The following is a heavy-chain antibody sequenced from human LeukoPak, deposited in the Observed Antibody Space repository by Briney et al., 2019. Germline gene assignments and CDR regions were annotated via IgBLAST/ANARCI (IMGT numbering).Heavy chain of an antibody. V-gene: IGHV3-23*01. J-gene: IGHJ4*02. CDR2: ISGSGAYT. D-gene: IGHD3-10*02. CDR1: GFTFSSYT. Sequence: GGSLRLSCAASGFTFSSYTMNWVRQAPGKGLEWVSTISGSGAYTDYADSVKGRFTISRDKSKNTLYLQMNSLRAEDTAVYYCARAKTLYGDIDYWGQGTLVTVSS. CDR3: ARAKTLYGDIDY.